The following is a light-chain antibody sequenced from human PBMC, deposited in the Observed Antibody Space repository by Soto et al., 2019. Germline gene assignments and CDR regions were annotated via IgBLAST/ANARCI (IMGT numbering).Light chain of an antibody. CDR2: AAS. CDR3: QQYYSYPRT. CDR1: QGIISY. Sequence: AIRMTQSPSSLSASTGDRVTITCRASQGIISYLAWYQQKPGKAPKLLIYAASTLQSGVPSRFSGSGSGTDFTLTISCLQSEDFATYYRQQYYSYPRTFGQGTKVEIK. J-gene: IGKJ1*01. V-gene: IGKV1-8*01.